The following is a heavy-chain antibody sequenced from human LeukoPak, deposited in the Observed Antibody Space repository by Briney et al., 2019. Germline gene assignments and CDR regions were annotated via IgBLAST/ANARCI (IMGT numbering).Heavy chain of an antibody. CDR2: IYYSGST. CDR1: GGSISSSSYY. D-gene: IGHD3-16*02. J-gene: IGHJ4*02. Sequence: PSETLSLTCTVSGGSISSSSYYWGWIRQPPGKGLEWIGSIYYSGSTYYNPSLKSRVTISVDTSKNQFSLKLSSVTAADTAVYYCARGVMITFGGVIADYWGQGTLVTVSS. V-gene: IGHV4-39*07. CDR3: ARGVMITFGGVIADY.